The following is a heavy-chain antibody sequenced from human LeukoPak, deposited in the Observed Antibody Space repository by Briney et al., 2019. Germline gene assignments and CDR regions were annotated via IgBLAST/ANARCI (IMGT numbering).Heavy chain of an antibody. CDR3: ARNGGSKYNWFDP. CDR1: GGSISSYY. V-gene: IGHV4-59*08. J-gene: IGHJ5*02. CDR2: IYYSGST. Sequence: SETLPLTCTVSGGSISSYYWSWIRQPPGKGLEWIGYIYYSGSTNYNPSLKSRVTISVDTSKNQFSLKLSSVTAADTAVYYCARNGGSKYNWFDPWGQGALVTVSS. D-gene: IGHD2-15*01.